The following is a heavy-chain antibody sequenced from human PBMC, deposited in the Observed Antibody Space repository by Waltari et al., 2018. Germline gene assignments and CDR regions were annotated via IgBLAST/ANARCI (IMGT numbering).Heavy chain of an antibody. CDR1: GVSFSKYW. J-gene: IGHJ4*02. V-gene: IGHV3-7*04. D-gene: IGHD1-26*01. CDR2: IKEDGSKE. Sequence: EVQLVESGGGLVVPGGSLRLSCVASGVSFSKYWMSWVRQAPGKGLEWVADIKEDGSKEYYLGSVKGRFTISRDNAKNSVYLQMNSLRPEDTAVYYCARDWEGERPNFDYWGQGTLVTVSS. CDR3: ARDWEGERPNFDY.